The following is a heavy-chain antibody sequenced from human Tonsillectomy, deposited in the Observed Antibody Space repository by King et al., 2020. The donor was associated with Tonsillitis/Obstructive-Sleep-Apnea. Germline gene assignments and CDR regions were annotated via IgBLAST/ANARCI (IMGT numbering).Heavy chain of an antibody. Sequence: QLVQSGAEVKKPGASVKVSCKASGYTFTNYGISWVRQAPGQGLEWMGWISAYNGNTNSAQKLQGRVTMTTDTSTSTAFMELRSLRSDDTAVYYCARDSMSHYYVPSAYYTFATWGQGPLAPAPS. J-gene: IGHJ5*02. CDR3: ARDSMSHYYVPSAYYTFAT. CDR1: GYTFTNYG. CDR2: ISAYNGNT. D-gene: IGHD3-22*01. V-gene: IGHV1-18*01.